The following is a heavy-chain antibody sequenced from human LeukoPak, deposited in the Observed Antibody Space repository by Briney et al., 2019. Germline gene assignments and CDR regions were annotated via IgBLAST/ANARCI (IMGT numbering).Heavy chain of an antibody. D-gene: IGHD4-17*01. CDR1: GFTFSSYS. CDR2: ISSSSSTI. Sequence: SGGSLRLSCAASGFTFSSYSMNWVRQAPGKGLEWVSYISSSSSTIYYADSVKGRFTISRDNAKNSLYLQMNSLRAEDTAVYYCARVYGDYGSWFDPWGQGTLVTVSS. CDR3: ARVYGDYGSWFDP. V-gene: IGHV3-48*01. J-gene: IGHJ5*02.